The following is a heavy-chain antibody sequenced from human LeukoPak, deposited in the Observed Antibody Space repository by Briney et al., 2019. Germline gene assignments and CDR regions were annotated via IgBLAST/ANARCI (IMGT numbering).Heavy chain of an antibody. J-gene: IGHJ4*02. V-gene: IGHV3-30*18. Sequence: PGGSLRLSCAASGFTFSSYGMHWVRQAPGKGLEWVAVISYDGSNKYYADSVKGRFTISRDNSKNTLYLQMNSLRAEDTAAYYCAKVENYWGQGTLVTVSS. CDR2: ISYDGSNK. CDR1: GFTFSSYG. CDR3: AKVENY.